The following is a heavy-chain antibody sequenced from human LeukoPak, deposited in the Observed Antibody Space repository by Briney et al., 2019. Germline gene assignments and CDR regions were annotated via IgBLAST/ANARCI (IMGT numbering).Heavy chain of an antibody. V-gene: IGHV3-30*03. CDR1: GFTFSSYG. CDR3: VRDLSWAFDY. Sequence: GGSLRLSCAASGFTFSSYGMHWVRQAPGKGLEWVAVISYDGSNKYYADSVKGRFTISRDNSKNTLYLQMNSLRAEDTAVCYCVRDLSWAFDYWGQGILVTVSS. CDR2: ISYDGSNK. D-gene: IGHD6-13*01. J-gene: IGHJ4*02.